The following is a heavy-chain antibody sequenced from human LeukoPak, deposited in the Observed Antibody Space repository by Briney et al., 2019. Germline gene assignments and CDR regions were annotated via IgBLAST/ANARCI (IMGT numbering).Heavy chain of an antibody. Sequence: AETLSLTCTVSGGSMSFYYWSWIRQSPGKGLECSGYIYYSGSTYYNPSLKSRVTISVDTSKNQFSLNLDPVTAADTAVYYSARRAGIGQAYFDYWGQGTVVTVSS. CDR3: ARRAGIGQAYFDY. D-gene: IGHD6-13*01. CDR2: IYYSGST. V-gene: IGHV4-59*08. J-gene: IGHJ4*02. CDR1: GGSMSFYY.